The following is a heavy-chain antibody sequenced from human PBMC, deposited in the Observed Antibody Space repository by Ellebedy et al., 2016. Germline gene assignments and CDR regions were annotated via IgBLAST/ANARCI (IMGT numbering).Heavy chain of an antibody. CDR3: ASPTIFGVVPHY. Sequence: GGSLRLXCAASGFTFSSYSMNWVRQAPGKGLEWVSSISSSSSYIYYADSVKGRFTISRDNAKNSLYLQMNSLRAEDTAVYYCASPTIFGVVPHYWGQGTLVTVSS. CDR2: ISSSSSYI. J-gene: IGHJ4*02. D-gene: IGHD3-3*01. CDR1: GFTFSSYS. V-gene: IGHV3-21*01.